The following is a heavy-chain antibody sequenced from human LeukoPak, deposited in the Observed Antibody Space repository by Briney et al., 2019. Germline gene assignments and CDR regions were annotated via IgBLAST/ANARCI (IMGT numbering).Heavy chain of an antibody. Sequence: GGSLRLSCAASGFTFSNYAMRWVRQAPGKGLEWISSIGGDFTTHYADSVKGRFTISRDNSKNTLYLQMNSLRAEDTAVYYCAKTYFSSRAHYFYYYYMDVWGKGTTVTISS. D-gene: IGHD6-13*01. CDR1: GFTFSNYA. J-gene: IGHJ6*03. V-gene: IGHV3-23*01. CDR2: IGGDFTT. CDR3: AKTYFSSRAHYFYYYYMDV.